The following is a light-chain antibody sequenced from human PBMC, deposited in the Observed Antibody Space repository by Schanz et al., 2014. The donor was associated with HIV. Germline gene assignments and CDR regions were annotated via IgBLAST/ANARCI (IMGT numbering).Light chain of an antibody. CDR1: SSNIGSNT. V-gene: IGLV1-44*01. CDR2: SNN. Sequence: QSVLTQPPSASGTPGQRVTLSCSGSSSNIGSNTVNWYQQLPGTAPKLLIYSNNQRPSGVPDRFSGSGSGASASLAISGLRSEDEAHYYCATWDDSLNGVVFGGGTKLTVL. CDR3: ATWDDSLNGVV. J-gene: IGLJ2*01.